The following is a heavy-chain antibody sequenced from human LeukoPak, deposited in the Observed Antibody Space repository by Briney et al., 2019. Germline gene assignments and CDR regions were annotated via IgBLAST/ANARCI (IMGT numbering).Heavy chain of an antibody. D-gene: IGHD3-10*01. V-gene: IGHV3-30*03. CDR1: GFTFSSYG. CDR2: ISYDGGNK. J-gene: IGHJ4*02. CDR3: ARDIGSGSYTLSDY. Sequence: GGSLRLSCAASGFTFSSYGMHWVRQAPGKGLEWVAVISYDGGNKYYADSVKGRFTISRDNSKNTLYLQMNSLRAEDTAVYYCARDIGSGSYTLSDYWGQGTLVTVSS.